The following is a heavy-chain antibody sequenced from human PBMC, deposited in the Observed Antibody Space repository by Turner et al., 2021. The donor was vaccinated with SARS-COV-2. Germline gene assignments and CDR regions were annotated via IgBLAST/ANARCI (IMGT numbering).Heavy chain of an antibody. CDR3: ARVPTYYYDTSGYWYFDL. D-gene: IGHD3-22*01. J-gene: IGHJ2*01. Sequence: QVQPQESGPRLGKPSETLSLTCTVSGGSVSSYYLCWIRQPPGKGLEWIGYIYYSGSTNYNPSLKSRVTISVDTSKNQFSLKLSSVTAADTAVYYCARVPTYYYDTSGYWYFDLWGRGTLVTVSS. CDR1: GGSVSSYY. CDR2: IYYSGST. V-gene: IGHV4-59*02.